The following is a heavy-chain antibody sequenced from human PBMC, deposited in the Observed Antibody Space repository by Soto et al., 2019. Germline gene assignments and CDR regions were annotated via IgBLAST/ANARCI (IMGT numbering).Heavy chain of an antibody. CDR3: ARVNYDILTGYYSDVSFDY. Sequence: ASVKVSCKASGYTFTSYAMHWVRQAPGQRLEWMGWINAGNGNTKYSQKFQGRVTITRDTSASTAYMELSSLRSEDTAVYYCARVNYDILTGYYSDVSFDYWGQGTLVTVSS. CDR2: INAGNGNT. CDR1: GYTFTSYA. D-gene: IGHD3-9*01. J-gene: IGHJ4*02. V-gene: IGHV1-3*01.